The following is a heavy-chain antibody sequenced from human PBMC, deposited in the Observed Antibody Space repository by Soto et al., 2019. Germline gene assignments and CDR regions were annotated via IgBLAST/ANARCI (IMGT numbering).Heavy chain of an antibody. J-gene: IGHJ6*02. CDR1: AGSISTYY. Sequence: QVQLQESGPGLVKPSETLSLTCTVSAGSISTYYWSWIRQPAGQGLEWIGQSDRSGRTNYNPSLKSRVSMSLDTAKNTLSLTLSSVTATDTAVYYCARATGAYSYDSSDIRAYGMDVWGQGTTVTVSS. V-gene: IGHV4-4*07. D-gene: IGHD3-22*01. CDR3: ARATGAYSYDSSDIRAYGMDV. CDR2: SDRSGRT.